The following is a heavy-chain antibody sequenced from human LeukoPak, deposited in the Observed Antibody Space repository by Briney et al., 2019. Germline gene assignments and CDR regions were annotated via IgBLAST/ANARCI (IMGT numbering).Heavy chain of an antibody. D-gene: IGHD4-11*01. Sequence: SETLSLTCTVSGGSISSGSYYWSWIRQPAGKGLEWIGRIYTSGSTNYNPSLKSRVTISVDTSKNQFSLKLSSVTAADTAVYYCARSVNCSKQYYFDYWGQGTLVTVSS. J-gene: IGHJ4*02. CDR1: GGSISSGSYY. CDR3: ARSVNCSKQYYFDY. CDR2: IYTSGST. V-gene: IGHV4-61*02.